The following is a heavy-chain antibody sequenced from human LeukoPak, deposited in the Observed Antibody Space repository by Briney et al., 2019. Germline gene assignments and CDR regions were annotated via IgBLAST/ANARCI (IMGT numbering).Heavy chain of an antibody. CDR3: ARDQEGFDY. CDR2: IYPRDGST. Sequence: ASVKVSCKASGYTFTSNYIHWVRQAPGQGPEWMGMIYPRDGSTSYAQKFQGRVTVTRDTSTSTVHMELSGLRSEDTAVYYCARDQEGFDYWGQGTLVTVSS. J-gene: IGHJ4*02. CDR1: GYTFTSNY. V-gene: IGHV1-46*01.